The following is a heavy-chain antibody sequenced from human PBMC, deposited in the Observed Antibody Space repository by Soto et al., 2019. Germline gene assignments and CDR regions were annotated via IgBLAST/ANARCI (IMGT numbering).Heavy chain of an antibody. CDR1: GYTFDIYG. J-gene: IGHJ4*02. D-gene: IGHD3-22*01. V-gene: IGHV1-18*01. CDR3: ARDRSYYYDSSGYPFDY. CDR2: ISADNGDT. Sequence: QIQLVQSGPEVKKPGASVKVSCKASGYTFDIYGISWVRQVPGQGPEWVGWISADNGDTKYAQRMQGRVTLTTDRATSTAYMELRSLRSGDTAVYYCARDRSYYYDSSGYPFDYWGQGSLVTVSS.